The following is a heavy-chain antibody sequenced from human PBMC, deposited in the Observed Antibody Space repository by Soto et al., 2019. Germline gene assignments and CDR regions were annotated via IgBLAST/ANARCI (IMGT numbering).Heavy chain of an antibody. J-gene: IGHJ5*02. CDR3: ASPFGFGEGS. CDR2: IKPDGSEK. D-gene: IGHD3-10*01. Sequence: GGSLRLSCIVSGFTFSNSWMHWVHQAPGKGLEWVANIKPDGSEKHYVGSVKGRFTISRDNAKKSLFLQMNGLRAEDTAVYYCASPFGFGEGSWGQGTLVTVSS. CDR1: GFTFSNSW. V-gene: IGHV3-7*01.